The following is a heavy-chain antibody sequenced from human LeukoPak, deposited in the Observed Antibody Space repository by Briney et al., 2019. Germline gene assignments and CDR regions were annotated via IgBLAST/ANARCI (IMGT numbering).Heavy chain of an antibody. J-gene: IGHJ5*02. CDR1: GGSISSHY. Sequence: SETLSLTCTVSGGSISSHYWSWIRQPPGKGLEWIGYIYYSGSTKYNPSLKSRVTISVDTSNNQFSLKVSSVTAADTAVYYCARLYDSSGYTNWLDPWGQGTLVTVSS. V-gene: IGHV4-59*11. CDR3: ARLYDSSGYTNWLDP. D-gene: IGHD3-22*01. CDR2: IYYSGST.